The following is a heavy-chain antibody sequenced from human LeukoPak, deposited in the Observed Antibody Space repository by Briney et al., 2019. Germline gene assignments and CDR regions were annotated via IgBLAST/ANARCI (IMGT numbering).Heavy chain of an antibody. V-gene: IGHV4-59*08. D-gene: IGHD6-19*01. Sequence: SETLSLTCTVSGGSISSFYWSWIRQPPGKGLEWIGYIYYSGSTNYNPSFKSRVAISVDTSKNQFSLKLSSVTAADTAVYYCATWGIAVAGTFDYWGQGTLVTVST. J-gene: IGHJ4*02. CDR2: IYYSGST. CDR1: GGSISSFY. CDR3: ATWGIAVAGTFDY.